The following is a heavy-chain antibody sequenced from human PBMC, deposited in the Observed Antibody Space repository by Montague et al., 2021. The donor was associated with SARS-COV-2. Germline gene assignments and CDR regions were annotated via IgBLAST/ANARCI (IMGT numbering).Heavy chain of an antibody. J-gene: IGHJ3*02. V-gene: IGHV4-34*01. D-gene: IGHD3-22*01. CDR1: GGSFSGYY. Sequence: SETLSLTCAVYGGSFSGYYRSWIRQPPGKGLEWIGSIYYSGSTYYNPSLKSRVTISVDTSKNQFSLKLSSVTAADTAVYYCASPTYYYDSSGSDAFDIWGQGTMVTVSS. CDR3: ASPTYYYDSSGSDAFDI. CDR2: IYYSGST.